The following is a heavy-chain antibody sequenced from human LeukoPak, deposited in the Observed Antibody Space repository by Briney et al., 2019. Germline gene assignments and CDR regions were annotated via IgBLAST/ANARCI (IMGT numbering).Heavy chain of an antibody. V-gene: IGHV3-11*01. D-gene: IGHD5-24*01. CDR3: ARGRDGYKY. CDR1: EFTFSDYY. Sequence: GGSLRLSCAASEFTFSDYYMTWIRQSPGKGLEWLSYISSRGKTTHYTDSVKGRFSVYRDNNNNTLYLQMNNLRVEDSAVYFCARGRDGYKYWGQGALVTVSS. J-gene: IGHJ4*02. CDR2: ISSRGKTT.